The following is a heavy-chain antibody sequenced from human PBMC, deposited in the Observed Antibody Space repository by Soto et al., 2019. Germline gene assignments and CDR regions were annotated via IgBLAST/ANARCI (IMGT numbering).Heavy chain of an antibody. D-gene: IGHD2-15*01. V-gene: IGHV3-9*01. CDR2: ISWNSGSV. CDR3: AKAVGRVDCSGTSYCYSWVCDY. J-gene: IGHJ4*02. Sequence: LRLSCAASGFSFDDYAMHWVRQVPGKGLEWVSGISWNSGSVGYADSVKGRFTISRDNAKKSLYLQLNSLRAEDTALYYCAKAVGRVDCSGTSYCYSWVCDYWGRGTLVTVSS. CDR1: GFSFDDYA.